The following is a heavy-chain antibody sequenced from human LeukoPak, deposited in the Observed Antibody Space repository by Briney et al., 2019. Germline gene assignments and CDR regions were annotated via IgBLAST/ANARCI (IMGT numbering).Heavy chain of an antibody. V-gene: IGHV3-53*01. CDR2: IYSGGST. CDR3: ARVGSQATFDY. D-gene: IGHD1-26*01. Sequence: GGSLRLSCAASGFTVSSNYMSWVRQAPGKGLTWVSVIYSGGSTHYADSVKGRFTISRDNSKNTLYLQVNSLRAEDTAVYYCARVGSQATFDYWGQGTLVTVSS. J-gene: IGHJ4*02. CDR1: GFTVSSNY.